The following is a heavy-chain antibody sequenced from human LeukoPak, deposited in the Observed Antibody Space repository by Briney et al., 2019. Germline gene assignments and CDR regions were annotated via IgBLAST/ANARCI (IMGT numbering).Heavy chain of an antibody. V-gene: IGHV4-34*01. CDR2: VNHSGST. CDR3: ARAIPFWYSSSSRWFDP. J-gene: IGHJ5*02. D-gene: IGHD6-6*01. CDR1: GGSITSYY. Sequence: EASETLSLTCTVSGGSITSYYWSWIRQPPGKGLEWIGEVNHSGSTNYNPSLKSRVTISVDTSKNQFSLKLSSVTAADTAVYYCARAIPFWYSSSSRWFDPWGQGTLVTVSS.